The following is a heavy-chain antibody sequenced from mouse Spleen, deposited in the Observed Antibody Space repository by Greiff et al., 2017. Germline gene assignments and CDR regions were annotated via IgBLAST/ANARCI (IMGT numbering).Heavy chain of an antibody. Sequence: QVQLQQPGAELVRPGSSVKLSCKASGYTFTSYWMDWVKQRPGQGLEWIGNIYPSDSETHYNQKFKDKATLTVDKSSSTAYMQLSSLTSEDSAVYYCARSGPYGNYGYWGQGTTLTVSS. CDR3: ARSGPYGNYGY. V-gene: IGHV1-61*01. CDR2: IYPSDSET. J-gene: IGHJ2*01. CDR1: GYTFTSYW. D-gene: IGHD2-1*01.